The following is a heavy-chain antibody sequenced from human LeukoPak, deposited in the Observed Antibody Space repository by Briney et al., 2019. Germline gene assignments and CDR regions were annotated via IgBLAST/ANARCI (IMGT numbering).Heavy chain of an antibody. CDR2: ISETSSFM. V-gene: IGHV3-21*05. D-gene: IGHD3-16*01. J-gene: IGHJ4*02. Sequence: GGSLRLSCAASGFTFSPYSMNWVRQAPGKGLEWISYISETSSFMYYADSVKGRFTIFRDNAKNSLYLQMNSLRAEDTAVYYCARGSFGGASGYWGQGTLVTVSS. CDR1: GFTFSPYS. CDR3: ARGSFGGASGY.